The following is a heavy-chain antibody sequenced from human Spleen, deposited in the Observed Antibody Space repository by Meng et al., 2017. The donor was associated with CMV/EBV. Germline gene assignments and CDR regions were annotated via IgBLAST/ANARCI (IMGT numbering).Heavy chain of an antibody. CDR3: ARGPTTVTTIDY. CDR1: GGSFSGYY. V-gene: IGHV4-34*01. D-gene: IGHD4-11*01. CDR2: INHSGST. Sequence: LTCAVYGGSFSGYYWSWSRQPPGKGLEWIGEINHSGSTNYNPSLKSRVTISVDTSKNQFSLKLSSVTAADTAVYYCARGPTTVTTIDYWGQGTLVTVSS. J-gene: IGHJ4*02.